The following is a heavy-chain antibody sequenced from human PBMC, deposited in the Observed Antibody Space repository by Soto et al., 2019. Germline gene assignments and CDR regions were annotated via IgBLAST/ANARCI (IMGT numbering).Heavy chain of an antibody. CDR2: INAGNGNT. CDR1: GYTFTSYA. CDR3: ARDHPYSSGWEPFDY. D-gene: IGHD6-19*01. J-gene: IGHJ4*02. V-gene: IGHV1-3*01. Sequence: ASVKVSCKASGYTFTSYAMHWVRQAPGQRLELMGWINAGNGNTKYSQKFQGRVTITRDTSASTAYMELSSLRSEDTAVYYCARDHPYSSGWEPFDYWGQGTLVTVSS.